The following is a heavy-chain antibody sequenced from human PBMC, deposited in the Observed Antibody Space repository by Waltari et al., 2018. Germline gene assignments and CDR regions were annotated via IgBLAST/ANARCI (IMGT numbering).Heavy chain of an antibody. D-gene: IGHD6-13*01. CDR3: AKDIAAAGTGNFQH. V-gene: IGHV3-23*01. CDR2: ISSSGGST. J-gene: IGHJ1*01. CDR1: GFTFSSYA. Sequence: EVQLLESGGGLVQPGGSLRLSCAASGFTFSSYAMSWVRQAPGKGLEWGSAISSSGGSTSYADSVKGRFTISRDNSKNTLYLQMNSLRAEDTAVYYCAKDIAAAGTGNFQHWGQGTLVTVSS.